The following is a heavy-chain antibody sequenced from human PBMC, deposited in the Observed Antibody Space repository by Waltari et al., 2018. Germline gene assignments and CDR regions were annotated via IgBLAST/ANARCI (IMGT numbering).Heavy chain of an antibody. J-gene: IGHJ4*02. V-gene: IGHV4-38-2*01. CDR2: IYHSGST. CDR1: GYSISSGYY. Sequence: QVQLQESGPGLVKPSETLSLTCAVSGYSISSGYYWGWIRQPPGKGLEWIGSIYHSGSTYYNPSLKGRVTQSVDTSKNQFSLKLSSVTAADTAVYYCARLLGYCSGGSCYPYSYFDYWGQGTLVTVSS. D-gene: IGHD2-15*01. CDR3: ARLLGYCSGGSCYPYSYFDY.